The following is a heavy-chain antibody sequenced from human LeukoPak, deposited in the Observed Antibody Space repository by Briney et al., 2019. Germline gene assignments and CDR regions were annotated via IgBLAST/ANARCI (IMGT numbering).Heavy chain of an antibody. Sequence: PSETLSLTCTVSGGSINSRTYYWGWIRQPPGKGLEWIGYIYYIGSTNYNPSLTSRVAISLDRIKNQFSLKLTSVTAADTAVYYCARRAADDAFDLWGQGTLVTVSS. J-gene: IGHJ3*01. CDR1: GGSINSRTYY. CDR3: ARRAADDAFDL. CDR2: IYYIGST. V-gene: IGHV4-61*05.